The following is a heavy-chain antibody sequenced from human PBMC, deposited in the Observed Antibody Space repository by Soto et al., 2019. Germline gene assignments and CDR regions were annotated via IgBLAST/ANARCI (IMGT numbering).Heavy chain of an antibody. J-gene: IGHJ4*02. CDR2: INAGNGNT. D-gene: IGHD1-26*01. CDR3: AREGVGATTGFDY. V-gene: IGHV1-3*01. CDR1: GYTFTSYA. Sequence: ASVKVSCKASGYTFTSYAMHWVRQAPGQRLEWMGWINAGNGNTKYSQKFQGRVTITRDTSASTAYMELSSLRSEDTAVYYCAREGVGATTGFDYWGQGTLVTVSS.